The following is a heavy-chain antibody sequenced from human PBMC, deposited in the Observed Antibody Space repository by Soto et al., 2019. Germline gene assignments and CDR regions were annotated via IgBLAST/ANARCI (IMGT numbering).Heavy chain of an antibody. CDR2: INPETGGT. V-gene: IGHV1-2*02. CDR1: GYTFTGYY. D-gene: IGHD2-2*01. J-gene: IGHJ6*02. CDR3: ARERYQVISDGMDV. Sequence: GASVKVSRKASGYTFTGYYVHWVREAPGQGLEWMGWINPETGGTSYAQKFQGRVTLSRDTSINTAYLEVSRLRFDDAAVYFCARERYQVISDGMDVWGQGTTVTVSS.